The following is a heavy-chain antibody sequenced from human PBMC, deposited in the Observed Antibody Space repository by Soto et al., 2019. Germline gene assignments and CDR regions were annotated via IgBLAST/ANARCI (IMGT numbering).Heavy chain of an antibody. CDR1: GFIFSSYG. CDR2: IWYDGSNK. CDR3: ARDIMMEWELLGFDY. V-gene: IGHV3-33*08. Sequence: PGGSLRLSCAASGFIFSSYGMHWVRQAPGKGLEWVAVIWYDGSNKYYADSVKGRFTISRDNSKNTLYMQMNSLRAEDTAVYYCARDIMMEWELLGFDYWGQGTLVTVSS. J-gene: IGHJ4*02. D-gene: IGHD1-26*01.